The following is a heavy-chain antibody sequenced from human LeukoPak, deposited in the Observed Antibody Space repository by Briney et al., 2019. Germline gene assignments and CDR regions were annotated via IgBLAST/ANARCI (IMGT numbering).Heavy chain of an antibody. D-gene: IGHD2-2*01. Sequence: GGSLRLSCAASGFTFFNYAMNWVRQAPGKGLEWVSGISGYGDTTYYADSVKGRFTISRDNSKNTLYLQMNSLTAEDTALYYCAKGGCSSTTCYLANPWGQGTLVTVSS. V-gene: IGHV3-23*01. CDR2: ISGYGDTT. CDR3: AKGGCSSTTCYLANP. CDR1: GFTFFNYA. J-gene: IGHJ5*02.